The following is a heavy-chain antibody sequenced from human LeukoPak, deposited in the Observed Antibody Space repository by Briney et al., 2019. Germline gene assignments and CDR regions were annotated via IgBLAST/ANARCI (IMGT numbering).Heavy chain of an antibody. Sequence: GGSLRLSCVASGFTFSSNWMHWVRQAPGKGLVWVSRINSDGSSTAYADSVKGRFTISRDNAKNTLYLQMNSLRAEDTAVYYCAGVLVGAHPKYYWGQGTLVTVSS. CDR3: AGVLVGAHPKYY. V-gene: IGHV3-74*01. J-gene: IGHJ4*02. CDR1: GFTFSSNW. CDR2: INSDGSST. D-gene: IGHD1-26*01.